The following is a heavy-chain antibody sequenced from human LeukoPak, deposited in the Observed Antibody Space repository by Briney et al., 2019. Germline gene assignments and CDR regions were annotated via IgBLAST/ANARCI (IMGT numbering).Heavy chain of an antibody. CDR2: IRYDGSNK. D-gene: IGHD3-9*01. J-gene: IGHJ4*02. V-gene: IGHV3-30*02. CDR1: GFTFSSYG. Sequence: PGGSLRLSCAASGFTFSSYGMHWVRQAPGKGPEWVAFIRYDGSNKYYADSVRGRFTISRDNSKNTLYLQMNSLRAEDTAVYYCAFTYYDILTRHSVRVDWGQGTLVTVSS. CDR3: AFTYYDILTRHSVRVD.